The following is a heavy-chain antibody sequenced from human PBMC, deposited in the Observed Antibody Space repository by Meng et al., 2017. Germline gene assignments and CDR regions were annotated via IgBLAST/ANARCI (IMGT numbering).Heavy chain of an antibody. V-gene: IGHV4-59*01. CDR3: ARTYSSGWYVDLSFDY. Sequence: ESLKISCAASGFTFSSYAMSWVRQAPGKGLEWIGYIYYSGSTNYNPSLKSRVTISVDTSKNQFSLKLSSVTAADTAVYYCARTYSSGWYVDLSFDYWGQGTLVTVSS. CDR1: GFTFSSYA. CDR2: IYYSGST. J-gene: IGHJ4*02. D-gene: IGHD6-19*01.